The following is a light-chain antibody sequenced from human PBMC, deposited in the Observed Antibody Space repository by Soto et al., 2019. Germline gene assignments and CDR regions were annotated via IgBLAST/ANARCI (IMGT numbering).Light chain of an antibody. CDR3: QQYYSTPPT. CDR2: WAS. J-gene: IGKJ1*01. Sequence: DIVMTQSPDSLAVSLGERATINCKSSQSVLYSSNNKNYLAWYQQKPGQPPKMLIYWASTRESGVPDRFSGSGSGTDFTLTISSLQAEDVAVYYCQQYYSTPPTFGQGTRWISN. CDR1: QSVLYSSNNKNY. V-gene: IGKV4-1*01.